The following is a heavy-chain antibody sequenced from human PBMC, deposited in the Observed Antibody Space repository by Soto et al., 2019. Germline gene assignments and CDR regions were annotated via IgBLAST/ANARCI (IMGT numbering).Heavy chain of an antibody. J-gene: IGHJ5*02. CDR1: GYTFSTHG. D-gene: IGHD6-13*01. V-gene: IGHV1-18*01. CDR3: AASSWYERWGDP. CDR2: ISAYSGDT. Sequence: QVQLVQSGAEVKKPGASVRVSCQASGYTFSTHGITWVRQAPGQGLEWMGWISAYSGDTNYAQKFQGRVTMTTDTSTSTAYMELRSLRSDDTAVYYCAASSWYERWGDPWGQGTLVTVSS.